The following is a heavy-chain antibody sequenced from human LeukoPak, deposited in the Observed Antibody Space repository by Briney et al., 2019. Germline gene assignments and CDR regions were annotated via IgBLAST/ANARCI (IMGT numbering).Heavy chain of an antibody. J-gene: IGHJ4*02. D-gene: IGHD6-19*01. Sequence: GGSLRLSCVASGLSISGQWMNWVRQAPGQGLEWVANIKHDGSEEYYVDSVKGRFTISRDDGRNSVSLQMNSLRAEDTATYYCAKNKVEVAGTRGELDYWGQGTLVTVSS. CDR2: IKHDGSEE. CDR1: GLSISGQW. CDR3: AKNKVEVAGTRGELDY. V-gene: IGHV3-7*03.